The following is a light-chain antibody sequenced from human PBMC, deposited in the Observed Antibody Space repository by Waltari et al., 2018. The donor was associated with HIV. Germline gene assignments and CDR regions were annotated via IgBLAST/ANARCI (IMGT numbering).Light chain of an antibody. J-gene: IGLJ2*01. CDR2: EGS. Sequence: QSALTQPASVSGSPGQSITISCTGTSSAVGRYKLVSWYQQHPGKAPKLMIYEGSKRPSGVSNRFSGSKSGNTASLTISGFQAEDEADYYGCSYAGSVVFGGGTKLTVL. CDR1: SSAVGRYKL. V-gene: IGLV2-23*01. CDR3: CSYAGSVV.